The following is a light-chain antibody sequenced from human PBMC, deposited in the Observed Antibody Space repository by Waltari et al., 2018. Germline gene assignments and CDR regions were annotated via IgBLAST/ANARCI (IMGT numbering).Light chain of an antibody. CDR3: QLYASSLYT. J-gene: IGKJ2*01. CDR1: QSLRNTY. V-gene: IGKV3-20*01. Sequence: EIVLTQSPGSLSLSPGDRATLPCRTSQSLRNTYLAWYQQKPGQAPRLLIYGASNRATGIPDRFSGSGSGTDFTLTISTLEPEDFAVYYCQLYASSLYTFGQGTKLEIK. CDR2: GAS.